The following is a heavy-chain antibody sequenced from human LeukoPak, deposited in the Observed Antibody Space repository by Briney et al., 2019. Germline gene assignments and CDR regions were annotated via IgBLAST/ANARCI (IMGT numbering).Heavy chain of an antibody. CDR2: INHSGST. CDR1: GGSFSGYY. Sequence: SETLSLTCAVYGGSFSGYYWSWIRQPPGKGLEWIGEINHSGSTNYNPSLKSRATISVDTSKNQFSLKLSSVTAADTAVYYCARGGFSEFDPWGQGTLVTVSS. V-gene: IGHV4-34*01. D-gene: IGHD2/OR15-2a*01. CDR3: ARGGFSEFDP. J-gene: IGHJ5*02.